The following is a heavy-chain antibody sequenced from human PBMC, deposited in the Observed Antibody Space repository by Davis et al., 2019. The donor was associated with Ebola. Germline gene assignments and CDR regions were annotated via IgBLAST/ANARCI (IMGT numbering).Heavy chain of an antibody. Sequence: GGSLRLSCAASGFTFSSYWMSWVRQAPGKGLEWVGRIKSKTDGGTTDYAAPVKGRFTISRDDSKNTLYLQMNSLKTEDTALYYCTTDPYYYDSSGYTYYYYGMDVWGQGTTVTVSS. J-gene: IGHJ6*02. CDR1: GFTFSSYW. D-gene: IGHD3-22*01. V-gene: IGHV3-15*01. CDR3: TTDPYYYDSSGYTYYYYGMDV. CDR2: IKSKTDGGTT.